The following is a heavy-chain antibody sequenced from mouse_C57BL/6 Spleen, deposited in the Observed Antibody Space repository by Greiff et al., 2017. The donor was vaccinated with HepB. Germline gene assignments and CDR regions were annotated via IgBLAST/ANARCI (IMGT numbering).Heavy chain of an antibody. CDR3: ARNYYGGYDFDD. J-gene: IGHJ2*01. V-gene: IGHV1-64*01. Sequence: QVQLQQPGAELVKPGASVKLSCKASGYTFTSYWMHWVKQRPGQGLEWIGMIHPNSGSTNYNEKFKSKATLTVDKSSSPAYMQLSSLTSEDSAVHDFARNYYGGYDFDDWGQGTTLTVSS. CDR1: GYTFTSYW. D-gene: IGHD1-1*01. CDR2: IHPNSGST.